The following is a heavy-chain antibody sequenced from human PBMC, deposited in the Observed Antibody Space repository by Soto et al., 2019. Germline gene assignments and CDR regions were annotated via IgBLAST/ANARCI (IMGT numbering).Heavy chain of an antibody. V-gene: IGHV4-59*01. CDR1: GGSISSYY. CDR2: IYYSGST. D-gene: IGHD2-21*02. Sequence: SETLSLTCTVSGGSISSYYWRWIRQPPGKGLEWIGYIYYSGSTNYNPSLKSRVTISVDTSKNQFSLKLSSATAADTAVYYCARMNCGGDCYPTPPNWFDPWGQGPLVTVSS. CDR3: ARMNCGGDCYPTPPNWFDP. J-gene: IGHJ5*02.